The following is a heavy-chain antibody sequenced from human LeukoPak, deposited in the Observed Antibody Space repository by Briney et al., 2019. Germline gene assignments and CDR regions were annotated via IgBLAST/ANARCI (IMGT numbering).Heavy chain of an antibody. V-gene: IGHV4-59*01. CDR3: AGGPLGELFNDAFDI. Sequence: SETLSLTCTVSGGSISSYYWSWIRQPPGKGLEWIGYIYYSGSTNYNPSLKSRVAISVDTSKNQFSLKLSSVTAADTAVYYCAGGPLGELFNDAFDIWGQGTLVTVSS. CDR1: GGSISSYY. D-gene: IGHD3-10*01. CDR2: IYYSGST. J-gene: IGHJ3*02.